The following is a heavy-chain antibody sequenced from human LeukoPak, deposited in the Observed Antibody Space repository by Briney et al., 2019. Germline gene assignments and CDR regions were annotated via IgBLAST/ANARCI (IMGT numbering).Heavy chain of an antibody. D-gene: IGHD3-10*01. CDR3: ARDIGSWYGSGSYYDY. V-gene: IGHV3-11*06. Sequence: GGALRLSCAASGFTFSDYYMSWIRQAPGEGLEWVSYISSSSSYTNYADSVKGRFTISRDNAKNSMYLQMNSMRAEDTAVYYCARDIGSWYGSGSYYDYWGQGTLVTVSS. CDR2: ISSSSSYT. J-gene: IGHJ4*02. CDR1: GFTFSDYY.